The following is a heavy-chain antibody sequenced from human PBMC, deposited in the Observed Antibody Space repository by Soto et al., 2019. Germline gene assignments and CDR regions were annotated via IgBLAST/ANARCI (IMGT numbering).Heavy chain of an antibody. J-gene: IGHJ4*02. V-gene: IGHV3-23*01. CDR3: AKFRDSSGWYDY. D-gene: IGHD6-19*01. CDR1: GFTFSSYA. Sequence: VGSLRLSCAASGFTFSSYAMSWVRQAPGKGLEWVSAISGSGGSTYYADSVKGRFTISRDNSKNTLYLQMNSLRAEDTAVYYCAKFRDSSGWYDYWGQGTLVTVSS. CDR2: ISGSGGST.